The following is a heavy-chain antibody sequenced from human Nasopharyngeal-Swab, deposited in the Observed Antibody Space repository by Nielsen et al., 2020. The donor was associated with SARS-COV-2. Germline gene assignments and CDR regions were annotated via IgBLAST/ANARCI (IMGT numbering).Heavy chain of an antibody. CDR2: INHRGST. V-gene: IGHV4-34*01. Sequence: GSLRLSCAVYGGSFSGYYWSWIRQPPDKGLEWIGEINHRGSTNYNPSLKSRVSISVDTSKNQFSLKLSSVTAADTAVYYCARAEPSGGWYYYDSSGYYYGYWGQGTLVTVSS. CDR3: ARAEPSGGWYYYDSSGYYYGY. D-gene: IGHD3-22*01. J-gene: IGHJ4*02. CDR1: GGSFSGYY.